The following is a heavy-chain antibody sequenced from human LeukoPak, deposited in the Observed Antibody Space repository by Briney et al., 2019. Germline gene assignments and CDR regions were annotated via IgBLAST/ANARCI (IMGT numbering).Heavy chain of an antibody. CDR2: IGRSGTHT. CDR3: ARDYYGSGSYGWFDP. J-gene: IGHJ5*02. Sequence: PGGSLRLSCAASGFTFSDNYMSWIRQAPGKGLEWVSYIGRSGTHTNHADSVKGRFTISRDNAKKSLYLQMNSLRAEDTAVYYCARDYYGSGSYGWFDPWGQGTLVTVSS. V-gene: IGHV3-11*05. CDR1: GFTFSDNY. D-gene: IGHD3-10*01.